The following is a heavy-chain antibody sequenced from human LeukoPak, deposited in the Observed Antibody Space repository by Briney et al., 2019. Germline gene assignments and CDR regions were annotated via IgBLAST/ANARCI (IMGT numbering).Heavy chain of an antibody. V-gene: IGHV1-2*02. CDR2: INPNSDDR. CDR3: AVNRGSERTFDI. D-gene: IGHD1-26*01. CDR1: GFTFSGYH. J-gene: IGHJ3*02. Sequence: ASVKVSCKASGFTFSGYHMHWVRQAPGQGLEWMGWINPNSDDRHYAQNFHGRGTMPRDTSISTAYVEVSRLTSNDTAVSYIAVNRGSERTFDIWGQGTMVTVSS.